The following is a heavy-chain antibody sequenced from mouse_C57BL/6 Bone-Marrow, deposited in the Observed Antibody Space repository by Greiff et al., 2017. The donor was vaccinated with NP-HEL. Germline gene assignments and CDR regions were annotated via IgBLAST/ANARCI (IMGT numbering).Heavy chain of an antibody. D-gene: IGHD2-14*01. CDR2: IYPGDGDT. Sequence: QVQLQQSGPELVKPGASVKISCKASGYAFSSSWMNWVKQRPGKGLEWIGRIYPGDGDTNYNGKFKGKATLTADKSSSTAYMQLSSLTSEDSAVYFCARWGYHYFDYWGQGTTLTVSS. V-gene: IGHV1-82*01. J-gene: IGHJ2*01. CDR1: GYAFSSSW. CDR3: ARWGYHYFDY.